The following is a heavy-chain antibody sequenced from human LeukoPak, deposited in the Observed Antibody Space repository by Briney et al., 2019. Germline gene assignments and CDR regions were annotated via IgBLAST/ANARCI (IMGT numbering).Heavy chain of an antibody. CDR3: AKGGGLRFDP. CDR1: GFTFSNYR. Sequence: SGGSLRLSCAASGFTFSNYRMNWVRQAPGKGLEWVSDINGSGGSTHYADSVKGRFTISRDNAKNTLYLQMNNLKFEDTAVYYCAKGGGLRFDPWGQGTLVTVSS. J-gene: IGHJ5*02. V-gene: IGHV3-23*01. CDR2: INGSGGST.